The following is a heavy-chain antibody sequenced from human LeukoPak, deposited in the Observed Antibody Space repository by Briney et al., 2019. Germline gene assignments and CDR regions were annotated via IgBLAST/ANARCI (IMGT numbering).Heavy chain of an antibody. D-gene: IGHD6-19*01. CDR1: GGSFSGYY. Sequence: SETLSLTCAVYGGSFSGYYWSWIRQPPGKGLEWIGEINHSGSTNYNPSLKSRVTISVDTSKNQFSLKLSSVTAADTAVYYCARHRASSGWYNFDYWGQGTLVTVSS. V-gene: IGHV4-34*01. J-gene: IGHJ4*02. CDR3: ARHRASSGWYNFDY. CDR2: INHSGST.